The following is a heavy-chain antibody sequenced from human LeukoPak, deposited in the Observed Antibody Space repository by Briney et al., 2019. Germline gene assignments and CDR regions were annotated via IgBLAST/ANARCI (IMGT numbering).Heavy chain of an antibody. CDR1: GFTFSSYS. J-gene: IGHJ4*02. D-gene: IGHD1-26*01. CDR2: ISSSSSYI. Sequence: PGGSLRLSCAASGFTFSSYSMNWVRQAPGKGLEWVSSISSSSSYIYYADSVKGRFTISRDNAKNSLYLQMNSLRAEDTAVYYCARDTGLVGEGYFDYWGQGTLVTVSS. CDR3: ARDTGLVGEGYFDY. V-gene: IGHV3-21*01.